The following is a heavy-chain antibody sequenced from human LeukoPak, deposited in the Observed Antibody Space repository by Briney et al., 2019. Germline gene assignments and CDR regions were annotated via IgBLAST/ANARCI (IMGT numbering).Heavy chain of an antibody. CDR2: IYHSGTT. J-gene: IGHJ4*02. CDR1: GYSVTINYY. CDR3: ARSEGMATITYFDY. Sequence: SETLSLTCTVSGYSVTINYYWGWIRQPPGKGLEWIGSIYHSGTTYHNPSLKSRLALSLDTSKNQFSLKLSSVTASDTAVYYCARSEGMATITYFDYWGQGTLVTVSS. D-gene: IGHD5-24*01. V-gene: IGHV4-38-2*02.